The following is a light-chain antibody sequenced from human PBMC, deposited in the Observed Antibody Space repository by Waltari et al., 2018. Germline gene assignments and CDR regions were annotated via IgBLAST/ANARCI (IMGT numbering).Light chain of an antibody. CDR1: TGEVTSSHY. CDR2: STS. J-gene: IGLJ3*02. CDR3: LLYLPGARV. V-gene: IGLV7-43*01. Sequence: QTVVTQEPSLTVSPGGTVTLTCASSTGEVTSSHYPNWFQQKPGQAPRALIYSTSNKHYCTPSRFLGSLRGVRAALTLSGAEPEYESDYFCLLYLPGARVFGGGTKVTVL.